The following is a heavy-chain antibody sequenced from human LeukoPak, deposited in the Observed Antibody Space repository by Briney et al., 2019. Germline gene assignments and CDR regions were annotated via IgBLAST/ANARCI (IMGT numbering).Heavy chain of an antibody. CDR1: GFPFSSDW. J-gene: IGHJ5*02. CDR3: ARWVGSTDWFDP. V-gene: IGHV3-7*01. D-gene: IGHD1-26*01. Sequence: QPGGPLPLSGAASGFPFSSDWMSGGRQAPGKGLEWVANIKQDGSEKYYVDSVKGRFTISRDNAKNSLYLQVNSLRAEDTAVYYCARWVGSTDWFDPWGQGTLVTVSS. CDR2: IKQDGSEK.